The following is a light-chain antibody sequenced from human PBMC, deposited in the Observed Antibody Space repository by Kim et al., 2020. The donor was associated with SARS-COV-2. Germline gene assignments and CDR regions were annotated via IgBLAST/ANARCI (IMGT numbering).Light chain of an antibody. Sequence: VSPGHTASLTCTGDKVGDKFACWYQQKPGQAPVLGIYQDSKRPSGIPERFSGSNPGNNATLALSGAQAMDEADYYWPALDSRTGGFGGGTQLTVL. CDR3: PALDSRTGG. CDR1: KVGDKF. V-gene: IGLV3-1*01. J-gene: IGLJ3*02. CDR2: QDS.